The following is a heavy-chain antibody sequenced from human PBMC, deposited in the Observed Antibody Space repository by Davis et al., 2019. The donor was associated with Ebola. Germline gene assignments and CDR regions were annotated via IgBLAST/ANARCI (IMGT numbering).Heavy chain of an antibody. CDR2: MNPNSGNT. V-gene: IGHV1-8*01. D-gene: IGHD2-21*01. CDR1: GYTFTSYD. Sequence: ASVKVSCKASGYTFTSYDINWVRQATGQGLEWMGWMNPNSGNTGYAQKFQGRVTMTRNTSISTAYMELSSLRSEDTAVYYCAINPTYCGGDCHWGYWGQGTLVTVSS. J-gene: IGHJ4*02. CDR3: AINPTYCGGDCHWGY.